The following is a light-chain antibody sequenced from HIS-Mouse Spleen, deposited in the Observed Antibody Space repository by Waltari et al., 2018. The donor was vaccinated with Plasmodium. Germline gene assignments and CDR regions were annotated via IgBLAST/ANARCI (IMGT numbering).Light chain of an antibody. CDR2: KAS. CDR1: QSISSR. V-gene: IGKV1-5*03. CDR3: QQYNSYSWT. Sequence: DIQMTQSPSTLSASVGDRVTITCGASQSISSRLAWYQQKPGKAPKLLTYKASSLESGVPSRFSGSGSGTEFTLTISSLQPDDFATYYCQQYNSYSWTFGQGTKVEIK. J-gene: IGKJ1*01.